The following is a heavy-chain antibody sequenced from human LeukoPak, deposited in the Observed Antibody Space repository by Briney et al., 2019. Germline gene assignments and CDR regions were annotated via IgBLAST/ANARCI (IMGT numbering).Heavy chain of an antibody. J-gene: IGHJ2*01. D-gene: IGHD3-10*01. Sequence: GGSLRLSCAASGFTFDDYAMHWVRLVPGKGLEWVSGISWNSAVIGYADSVKGRFTISRDNAKNSLSLQMNSLRVEDMAIYYCARVRGYSGSGTFWYFDLWGRGTLVTVSS. V-gene: IGHV3-9*03. CDR1: GFTFDDYA. CDR3: ARVRGYSGSGTFWYFDL. CDR2: ISWNSAVI.